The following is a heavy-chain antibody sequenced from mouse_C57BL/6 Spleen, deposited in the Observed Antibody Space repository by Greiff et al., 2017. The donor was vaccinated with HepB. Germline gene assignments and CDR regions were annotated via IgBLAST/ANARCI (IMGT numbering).Heavy chain of an antibody. CDR3: ARSDDYDKDYAMDY. Sequence: QVQLQQSGAELVKPGASVKISCKASGYAFSSYWMNWVKQRPGKGLEWIGQIYPGDGDTNYNGKFKGKATLTADKSSSTAYIQLSSLTSEDSAVYFCARSDDYDKDYAMDYWGQGTSVTVSS. D-gene: IGHD2-4*01. CDR1: GYAFSSYW. V-gene: IGHV1-80*01. CDR2: IYPGDGDT. J-gene: IGHJ4*01.